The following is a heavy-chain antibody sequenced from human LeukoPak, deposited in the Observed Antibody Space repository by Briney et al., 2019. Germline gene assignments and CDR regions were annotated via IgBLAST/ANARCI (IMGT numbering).Heavy chain of an antibody. CDR1: GFTFSRYW. CDR2: IKQDGSEK. D-gene: IGHD3-16*01. J-gene: IGHJ6*03. V-gene: IGHV3-7*01. CDR3: ARVWSYYYYYMDV. Sequence: GGSLRLSCAASGFTFSRYWMSWVRQAPGKGLEWVANIKQDGSEKYYVDSVKGRFTISRDNAKNSLYLQMNSLRAEDTAVYYCARVWSYYYYYMDVWGKGTTVTISS.